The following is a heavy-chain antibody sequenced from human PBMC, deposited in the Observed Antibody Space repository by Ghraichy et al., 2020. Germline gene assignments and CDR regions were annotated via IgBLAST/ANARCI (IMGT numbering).Heavy chain of an antibody. D-gene: IGHD3-10*01. CDR1: GGSFSGYY. CDR2: INHSGST. CDR3: ARRTPYGRIDY. J-gene: IGHJ4*02. Sequence: SETLSLTCAVYGGSFSGYYWSWIRQPPGKGLEWIGEINHSGSTNYNPSLKSRVTISVDTSKNAFTLKLSYVTAADTAVYYCARRTPYGRIDYWGQGTLVTVSS. V-gene: IGHV4-34*01.